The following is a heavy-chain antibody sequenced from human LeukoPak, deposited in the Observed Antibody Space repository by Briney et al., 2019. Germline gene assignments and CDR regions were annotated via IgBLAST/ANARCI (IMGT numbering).Heavy chain of an antibody. J-gene: IGHJ6*02. V-gene: IGHV3-23*01. CDR2: ISGSDAST. CDR1: GFTFSSYA. Sequence: AGGSLRLSCAASGFTFSSYAMSWVRQAPGKGLEWVSGISGSDASTFYADSVMGRFTISRDNSMNTLYLQMNNVRAEDAAIYFCARRGSEWNSYFYPMDVWGQGTTVTVSS. CDR3: ARRGSEWNSYFYPMDV. D-gene: IGHD3-3*01.